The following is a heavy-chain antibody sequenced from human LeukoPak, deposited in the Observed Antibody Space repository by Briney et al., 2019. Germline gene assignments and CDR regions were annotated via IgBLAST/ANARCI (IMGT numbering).Heavy chain of an antibody. CDR3: ARSIYPGIAAAGSNY. CDR2: IIPIFGTA. V-gene: IGHV1-69*13. D-gene: IGHD6-13*01. CDR1: GGTFSRYA. J-gene: IGHJ4*02. Sequence: SVKVSCKASGGTFSRYAISWVRQAPGQGLEWMGGIIPIFGTANYAQKFQGRVTITADESTSTAYMELSSLRSEDTAVYYCARSIYPGIAAAGSNYWGQGTLVTVSS.